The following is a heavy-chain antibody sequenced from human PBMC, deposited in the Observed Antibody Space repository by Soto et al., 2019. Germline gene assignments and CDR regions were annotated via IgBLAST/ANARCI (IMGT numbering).Heavy chain of an antibody. J-gene: IGHJ5*02. D-gene: IGHD6-6*01. V-gene: IGHV1-69*01. Sequence: QVQLVQSGAEVKKPGSSVKVSCKASGGTFSSYAISWVRQAPGQGLEWMGGIIPIFGTANYAQKFQGRVTSSADESTSTAYMELSSLRSEDTAVYYGARDLAARPGNWFDPWGQGTLVTVSS. CDR1: GGTFSSYA. CDR2: IIPIFGTA. CDR3: ARDLAARPGNWFDP.